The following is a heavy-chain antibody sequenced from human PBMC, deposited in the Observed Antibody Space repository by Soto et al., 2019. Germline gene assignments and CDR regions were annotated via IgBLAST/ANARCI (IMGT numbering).Heavy chain of an antibody. CDR2: ISYDGENT. CDR1: GFTFSSYS. CDR3: AGVRLESPIWLGGDY. D-gene: IGHD3-10*01. Sequence: QVQLVESGGDVVQPGRSLRLSCAASGFTFSSYSMHWVRQAPGKGLEWVAVISYDGENTDYADSVKGRFTISRDNSKTTLYLYMNRLSAEDTAVYYCAGVRLESPIWLGGDYWGQGTLVTVSS. J-gene: IGHJ4*02. V-gene: IGHV3-30*04.